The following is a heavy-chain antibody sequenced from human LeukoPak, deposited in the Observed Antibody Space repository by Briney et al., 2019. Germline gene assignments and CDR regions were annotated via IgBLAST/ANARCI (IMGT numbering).Heavy chain of an antibody. CDR1: GGSISSSSYY. Sequence: SETLSLTCTVSGGSISSSSYYWGWIRQPPGKGLEWIGSIYYSGSTYYNPSLKSRVTISVDTSKNQFSLKPSSVTAADTAVYYCARNGSSGYMDSWGQGALVTVSS. D-gene: IGHD3-22*01. J-gene: IGHJ4*02. CDR2: IYYSGST. CDR3: ARNGSSGYMDS. V-gene: IGHV4-39*07.